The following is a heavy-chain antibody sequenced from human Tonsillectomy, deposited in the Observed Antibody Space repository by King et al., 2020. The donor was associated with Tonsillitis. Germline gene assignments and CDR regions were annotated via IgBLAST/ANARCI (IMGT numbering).Heavy chain of an antibody. CDR2: IKSKSNGGTT. CDR1: GFSFSDAW. D-gene: IGHD4-17*01. Sequence: VQLVESGGGLVQPGGSLRLSCAASGFSFSDAWMNWVRQAPGKGLEWVGRIKSKSNGGTTDYAAPVKGRFTISRDDSKNTIYLQMSSLTTEDTAIYYCSTSPPPHGDYTLDYWGQGTLVTVSS. J-gene: IGHJ4*02. CDR3: STSPPPHGDYTLDY. V-gene: IGHV3-15*01.